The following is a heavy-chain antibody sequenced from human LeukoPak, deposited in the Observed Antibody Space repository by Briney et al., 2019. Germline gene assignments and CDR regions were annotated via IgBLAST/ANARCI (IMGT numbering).Heavy chain of an antibody. CDR3: ARDLAMYSPDLDY. J-gene: IGHJ4*02. D-gene: IGHD1-26*01. CDR1: GYTFTDYY. CDR2: INPKTGVT. Sequence: ASVKVSCTASGYTFTDYYLHWVRQAPGHGLEWMGWINPKTGVTKYAQNFQGRVTMTRDTSINTAYMEVSRLRADDTAVFYCARDLAMYSPDLDYWGQGTLVTVSS. V-gene: IGHV1-2*02.